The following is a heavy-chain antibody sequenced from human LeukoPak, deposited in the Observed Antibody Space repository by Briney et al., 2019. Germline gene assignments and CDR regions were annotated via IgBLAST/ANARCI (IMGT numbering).Heavy chain of an antibody. CDR2: ISYDGSNK. D-gene: IGHD1-26*01. V-gene: IGHV3-30-3*01. Sequence: GGSLRLSCAASGFTFSSYAMHWVRQAPGKGLEWVAVISYDGSNKYYADSVKGRFTISRDNSKNTLYLQMNSLRAEDTAVYYCARVATTISEASQPYYFDYWGQGTLVTVSS. J-gene: IGHJ4*02. CDR1: GFTFSSYA. CDR3: ARVATTISEASQPYYFDY.